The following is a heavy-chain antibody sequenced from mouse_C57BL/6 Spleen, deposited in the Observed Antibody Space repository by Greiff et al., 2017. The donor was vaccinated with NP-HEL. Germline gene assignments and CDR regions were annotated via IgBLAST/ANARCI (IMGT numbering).Heavy chain of an antibody. V-gene: IGHV14-4*01. CDR3: TTVSHFYYAMDY. Sequence: EVQLQQSGAELVRPGASVKLSCTASGFNIKDDYMHWVKQRPEQGLEWIGWIDPENGDTEYASKFQGKATITADTSSNTAYLQLSSLTSEDTAVYYCTTVSHFYYAMDYWGQGTSVTVSS. CDR1: GFNIKDDY. CDR2: IDPENGDT. J-gene: IGHJ4*01.